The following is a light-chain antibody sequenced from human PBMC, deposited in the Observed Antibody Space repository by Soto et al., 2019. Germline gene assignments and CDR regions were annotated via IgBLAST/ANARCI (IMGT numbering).Light chain of an antibody. CDR2: DAS. J-gene: IGKJ3*01. V-gene: IGKV1-33*01. Sequence: DIQMTQSPASLSASVGDRVTITCQASHDITNYLNWYQQKPGKAPKLLIYDASSLETGVPSRFSGSGSGTDFTFTISSLQPEDIAIYYCQKYDNVPFTFGPGTKINIK. CDR1: HDITNY. CDR3: QKYDNVPFT.